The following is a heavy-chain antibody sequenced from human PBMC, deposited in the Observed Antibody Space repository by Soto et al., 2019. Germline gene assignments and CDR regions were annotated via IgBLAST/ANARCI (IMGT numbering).Heavy chain of an antibody. CDR3: ATLKPSGSYGGGY. CDR1: GFTFSSYA. V-gene: IGHV3-30-3*01. D-gene: IGHD1-26*01. CDR2: ISYDGSNK. Sequence: QPGGSLRLSCAASGFTFSSYAMHWVRQAPGKGLEWVAVISYDGSNKYYADSVKGRFTISRDNSKNTLYLQMNSLRAEDTAVYYCATLKPSGSYGGGYWGQGALVTVSS. J-gene: IGHJ4*02.